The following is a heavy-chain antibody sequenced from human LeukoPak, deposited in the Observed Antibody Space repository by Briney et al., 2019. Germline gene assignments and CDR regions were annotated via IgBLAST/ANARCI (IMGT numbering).Heavy chain of an antibody. CDR1: GFTFSSYG. D-gene: IGHD6-13*01. V-gene: IGHV3-23*01. Sequence: GGSLRLSCAASGFTFSSYGMNWVRQAPGKGLEWVSGISGSGGSTYYADSVKGRFTISRDNSKNTLYLQMNSLRAEDTAVYYCAKVPLIAAPKHFDYWGQGTLVTVPS. J-gene: IGHJ4*02. CDR3: AKVPLIAAPKHFDY. CDR2: ISGSGGST.